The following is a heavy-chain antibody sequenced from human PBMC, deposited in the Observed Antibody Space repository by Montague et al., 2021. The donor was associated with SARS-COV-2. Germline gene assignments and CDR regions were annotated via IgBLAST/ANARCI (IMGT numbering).Heavy chain of an antibody. Sequence: SETLSLTCTVAGGSISSYYWDWIRQSPGKGLEWIGYIYYGGSTKYNPSPMSRVTISVDTSKSQMSLRLNSVTAADTAVDYCAGDRGRFWHFYLWGRGTLVTVSS. CDR1: GGSISSYY. CDR3: AGDRGRFWHFYL. D-gene: IGHD5-12*01. V-gene: IGHV4-59*01. CDR2: IYYGGST. J-gene: IGHJ2*01.